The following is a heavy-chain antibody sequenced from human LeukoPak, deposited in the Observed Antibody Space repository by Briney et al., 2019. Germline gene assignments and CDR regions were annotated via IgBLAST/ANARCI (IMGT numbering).Heavy chain of an antibody. CDR3: AKDGDPRDPLYSSGWYVTTSRAFDI. D-gene: IGHD6-19*01. Sequence: GGSLSLSCAASGFTFSSYAMSWVRQAPGRGLEWVSAISGSGGSTYYADSVKGRFTISRDNSKNTLYLQMNSLRAEDTAVYYCAKDGDPRDPLYSSGWYVTTSRAFDIWGQGTMVTVSS. CDR2: ISGSGGST. CDR1: GFTFSSYA. V-gene: IGHV3-23*01. J-gene: IGHJ3*02.